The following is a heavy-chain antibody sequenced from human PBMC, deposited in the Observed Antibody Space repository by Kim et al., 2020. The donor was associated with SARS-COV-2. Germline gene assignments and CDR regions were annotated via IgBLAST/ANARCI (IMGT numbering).Heavy chain of an antibody. V-gene: IGHV1-24*01. CDR2: FDPEDGET. J-gene: IGHJ4*02. CDR1: GYTLTELS. CDR3: ATYVQGVAAMFDY. Sequence: ASVKVSCKVSGYTLTELSMHWVRQAPGKGLEWMGGFDPEDGETIYAQKFQGRVTMTEDTSTDTAYMELSSMRSEDTAVYYCATYVQGVAAMFDYWGQGTLVTVSS. D-gene: IGHD2-15*01.